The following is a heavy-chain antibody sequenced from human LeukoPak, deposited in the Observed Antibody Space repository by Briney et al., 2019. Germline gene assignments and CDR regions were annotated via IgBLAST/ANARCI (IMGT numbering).Heavy chain of an antibody. CDR2: IYPGDSDT. V-gene: IGHV5-51*01. D-gene: IGHD3-22*01. CDR1: GYSFTSYW. Sequence: GESVKISCKGSGYSFTSYWIGWVRQMPGKGLEWMGIIYPGDSDTRYSPSFQGQVTISAEKSISTAYLQWSSLKASDTAIYYCARQGIRYYYDSSRYPSDAFDIWGQGTMVTVSS. J-gene: IGHJ3*02. CDR3: ARQGIRYYYDSSRYPSDAFDI.